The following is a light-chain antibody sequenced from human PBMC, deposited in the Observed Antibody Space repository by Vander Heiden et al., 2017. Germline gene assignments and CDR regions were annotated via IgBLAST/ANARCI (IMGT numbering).Light chain of an antibody. CDR1: QNIDSN. Sequence: PSTLSASLGDRATLTCRASQNIDSNLAWYQQKPGKAPSLLIYAASNRHSDVPARFSGSGSGTDFTLTINNLQSEDFAVYYCQQYQDWPFTFGQGTKPEI. V-gene: IGKV3-15*01. CDR3: QQYQDWPFT. CDR2: AAS. J-gene: IGKJ2*01.